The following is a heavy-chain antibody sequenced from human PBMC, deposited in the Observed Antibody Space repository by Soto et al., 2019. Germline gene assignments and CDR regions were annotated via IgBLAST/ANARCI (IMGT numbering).Heavy chain of an antibody. V-gene: IGHV1-69*01. D-gene: IGHD4-17*01. CDR1: GGTFSSYA. CDR2: IIPIFGTA. CDR3: ARATLYGDSTDYYYGMDV. Sequence: QVQLVQSGAEVKKPGSSVKASCKASGGTFSSYAISWVRQAPGQGLEWMGGIIPIFGTANYAQKFQGRVTITADESTSTAYMELSSLRSEDTAVYYCARATLYGDSTDYYYGMDVWGQGTTVTVSS. J-gene: IGHJ6*02.